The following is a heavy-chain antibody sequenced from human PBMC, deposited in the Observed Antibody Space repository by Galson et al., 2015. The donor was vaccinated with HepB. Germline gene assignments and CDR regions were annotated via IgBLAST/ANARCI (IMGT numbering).Heavy chain of an antibody. Sequence: SLRLSCAASGFSFSSYSMTWVRQAPGKGLEWVSYIISTSTTIYYADSVKGRFTISRDNAKNSLFLQMNSLRAEDTAVYYCAKGRFTYGDSWYFFDYWGQGTLV. J-gene: IGHJ4*02. V-gene: IGHV3-48*01. CDR3: AKGRFTYGDSWYFFDY. D-gene: IGHD6-13*01. CDR2: IISTSTTI. CDR1: GFSFSSYS.